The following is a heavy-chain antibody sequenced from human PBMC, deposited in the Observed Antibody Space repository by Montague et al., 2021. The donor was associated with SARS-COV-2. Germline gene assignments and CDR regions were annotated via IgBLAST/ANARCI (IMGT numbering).Heavy chain of an antibody. CDR2: IYSGGSST. CDR3: AKKVFPYDSSGYLFDY. CDR1: GFTFSFYA. J-gene: IGHJ4*02. Sequence: SLRLSCAASGFTFSFYAMSWVRQAPGKGLEWVSVIYSGGSSTYYADSVKGRFTISRDNSKNTLYLQMNSLRAEDTAVYYCAKKVFPYDSSGYLFDYWGQGTLVTVSS. D-gene: IGHD3-22*01. V-gene: IGHV3-23*03.